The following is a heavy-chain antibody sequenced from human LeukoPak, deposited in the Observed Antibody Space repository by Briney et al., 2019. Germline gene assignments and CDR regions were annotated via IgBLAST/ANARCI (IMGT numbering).Heavy chain of an antibody. D-gene: IGHD3-22*01. CDR2: IYSGGST. J-gene: IGHJ4*02. V-gene: IGHV3-66*01. Sequence: GGSLRLSCAASGFTVSSNYMSWVRQAPGKGLEWVSVIYSGGSTYYADSVKGRFTISRDNSKNTLYLQMNSLRAEDTAVYYCARGEGNYYDSSGYFDYWGQGTLVTVSS. CDR1: GFTVSSNY. CDR3: ARGEGNYYDSSGYFDY.